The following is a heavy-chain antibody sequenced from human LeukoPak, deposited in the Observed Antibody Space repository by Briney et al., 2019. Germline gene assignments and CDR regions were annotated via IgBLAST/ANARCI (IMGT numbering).Heavy chain of an antibody. D-gene: IGHD6-13*01. J-gene: IGHJ4*02. Sequence: SETLSLTCAVYGGSFSGYYWSWIRQPPGKGLEWIGSIYYSGSTYYNPSLKSRVTISVDTSKNQFSLKLSSVTAADTAVYYCARGLVLPDYWGQGTLVTVSS. V-gene: IGHV4-34*01. CDR1: GGSFSGYY. CDR3: ARGLVLPDY. CDR2: IYYSGST.